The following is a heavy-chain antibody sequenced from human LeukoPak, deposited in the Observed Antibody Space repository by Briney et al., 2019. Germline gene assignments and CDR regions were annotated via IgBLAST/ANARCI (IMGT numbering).Heavy chain of an antibody. Sequence: GGSLRLSCTASGFTFSSYAMSWVRQAPGKGLEWGSAISGSGGSTYYADSVKGRFTISRDNSKNTLYLQMNSLRAEATAVYYCARDLLSGWGSGGQGPLVTVSA. J-gene: IGHJ4*02. CDR1: GFTFSSYA. CDR3: ARDLLSGWGS. V-gene: IGHV3-23*01. D-gene: IGHD6-19*01. CDR2: ISGSGGST.